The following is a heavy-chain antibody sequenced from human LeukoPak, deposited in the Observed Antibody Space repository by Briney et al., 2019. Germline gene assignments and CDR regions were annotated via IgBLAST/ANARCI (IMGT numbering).Heavy chain of an antibody. CDR2: IYPDDSDT. J-gene: IGHJ5*02. Sequence: GESLKISCKGSGYRFVDYWIGWVRQMPGKGLEWMGVIYPDDSDTRYSPSFQGQVTISADKSISTAYLQWSSLKASDTAMYYCGRRTGLRTFDPWGQGTLVTVSS. CDR1: GYRFVDYW. V-gene: IGHV5-51*01. D-gene: IGHD3/OR15-3a*01. CDR3: GRRTGLRTFDP.